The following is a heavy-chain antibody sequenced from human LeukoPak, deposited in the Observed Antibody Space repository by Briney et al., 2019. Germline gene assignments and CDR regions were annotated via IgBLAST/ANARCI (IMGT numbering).Heavy chain of an antibody. Sequence: GGSLRLSCAASGFTFSSYNRDWVRQAPGKGLEWFSSISSSSSYIYYADSVKGRFTISRDNARNSLYLQMNSLRAEDTAVYYCASASYCSSTSCYLDFDYGGQGTLVTVSS. D-gene: IGHD2-2*01. CDR1: GFTFSSYN. V-gene: IGHV3-21*01. CDR2: ISSSSSYI. J-gene: IGHJ4*02. CDR3: ASASYCSSTSCYLDFDY.